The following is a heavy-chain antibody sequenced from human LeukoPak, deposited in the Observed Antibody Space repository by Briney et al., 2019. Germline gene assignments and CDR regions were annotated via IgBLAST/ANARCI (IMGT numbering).Heavy chain of an antibody. CDR3: AREWYYDFWTGSGNSFYP. V-gene: IGHV3-30*01. J-gene: IGHJ5*02. CDR1: GFTFSSYA. Sequence: HPGRSLRLSCAASGFTFSSYAMHWVRQAPGKGLEWVAVISYDGSNKCYADSVKGRFTISRDNSKNTLYLQMNSLRAEDMAVYYCAREWYYDFWTGSGNSFYPWGQGTLVTVSS. CDR2: ISYDGSNK. D-gene: IGHD3-3*01.